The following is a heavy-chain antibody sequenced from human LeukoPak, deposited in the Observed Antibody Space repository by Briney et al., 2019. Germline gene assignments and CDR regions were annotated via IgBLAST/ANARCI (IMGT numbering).Heavy chain of an antibody. J-gene: IGHJ2*01. D-gene: IGHD6-13*01. CDR3: ARVYYSNSYDYWYFDL. CDR2: IYYSGST. CDR1: GYSISSGYY. Sequence: SETLSLTCTVSGYSISSGYYWGWIRQPPGKGLEWIGSIYYSGSTNYNPSLKSRVTISVDTSKNQFSLKLSSVTAADTAVYYCARVYYSNSYDYWYFDLWGRGTLVTVSS. V-gene: IGHV4-38-2*02.